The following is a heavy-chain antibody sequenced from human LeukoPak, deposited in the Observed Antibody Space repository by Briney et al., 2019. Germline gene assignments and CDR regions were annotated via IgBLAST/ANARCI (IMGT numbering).Heavy chain of an antibody. CDR2: IYYSGST. CDR3: ARTDTYYYDSSGHDAFDI. J-gene: IGHJ3*02. CDR1: GGSISSYY. D-gene: IGHD3-22*01. V-gene: IGHV4-59*08. Sequence: SETLSLTCTVSGGSISSYYWSWIRQPPGKGLEWIGYIYYSGSTNYNPSLKSRVTISVDTSKNQFSLKLSSVTAADTAVYYCARTDTYYYDSSGHDAFDIWGQGTMVTVSS.